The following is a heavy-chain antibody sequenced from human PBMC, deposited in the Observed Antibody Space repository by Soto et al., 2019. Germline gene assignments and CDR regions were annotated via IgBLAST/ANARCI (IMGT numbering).Heavy chain of an antibody. Sequence: QAQVVQSGAEVRKPGSSVKLSCKASEGTFNSYAIAGVRQAPGQGLEWMGGIIPYYNTLNYAQKFQDRVTITADDSTNTVYMELSSLRSDDTAVYFCASGASRWDPYFFDSWAQGTLVTVSS. CDR3: ASGASRWDPYFFDS. CDR2: IIPYYNTL. V-gene: IGHV1-69*01. D-gene: IGHD6-13*01. CDR1: EGTFNSYA. J-gene: IGHJ4*02.